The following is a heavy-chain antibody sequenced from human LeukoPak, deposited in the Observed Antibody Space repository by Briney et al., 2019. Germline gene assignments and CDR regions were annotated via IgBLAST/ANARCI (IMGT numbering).Heavy chain of an antibody. CDR2: ISGSGGST. D-gene: IGHD2-15*01. J-gene: IGHJ6*02. V-gene: IGHV3-23*01. CDR3: AKDSRCSGGSCYSWFSYYYYGMDV. CDR1: GFTFSSYA. Sequence: GGSLRLSCAASGFTFSSYAMSWVRQAPGKGLEWVSAISGSGGSTYYPDSVKGRFTISRDNSKNTLYLQMNSLRAEDTAVYYCAKDSRCSGGSCYSWFSYYYYGMDVWGQGTTVTVSS.